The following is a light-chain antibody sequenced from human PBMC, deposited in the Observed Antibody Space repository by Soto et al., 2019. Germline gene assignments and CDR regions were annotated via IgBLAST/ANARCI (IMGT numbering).Light chain of an antibody. Sequence: DIQMTQSPSSLSASVGDRVTITCRASQSISRNLNWYQHKPGKAHKLLIYAASSLQNGVPSRFSGGGSWTEFTLSISSLQPEDFGTYFCQQSYTTASITFGQGTRLEMK. CDR3: QQSYTTASIT. CDR2: AAS. V-gene: IGKV1-39*01. J-gene: IGKJ5*01. CDR1: QSISRN.